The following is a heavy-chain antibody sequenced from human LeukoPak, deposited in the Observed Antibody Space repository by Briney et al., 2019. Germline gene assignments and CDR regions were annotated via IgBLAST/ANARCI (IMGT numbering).Heavy chain of an antibody. Sequence: ASVKVSCKASGGTFSSYAISWVRQAPGQGLEWMGGIIPIFGTANYAQKFQGRVTITADESTSTACMELSSLRSEDTAVYYCARASNTLQQVLRYFDWLDAVLDYWGQGTLVTVSS. J-gene: IGHJ4*02. V-gene: IGHV1-69*13. CDR1: GGTFSSYA. CDR2: IIPIFGTA. D-gene: IGHD3-9*01. CDR3: ARASNTLQQVLRYFDWLDAVLDY.